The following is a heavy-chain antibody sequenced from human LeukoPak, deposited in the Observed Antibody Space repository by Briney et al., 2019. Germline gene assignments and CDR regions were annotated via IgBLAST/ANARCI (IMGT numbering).Heavy chain of an antibody. Sequence: GGSLRLSCAASGFTFSSYAMHWVRQAPGKGLEWVAVISYDGSNKYYADSVKGRFTISRDNSKNTLYLQMNSLRAEDTAVYYCARTQGHCSGGSCYYAYWGQGTLVTVSS. CDR2: ISYDGSNK. J-gene: IGHJ4*02. D-gene: IGHD2-15*01. V-gene: IGHV3-30*04. CDR3: ARTQGHCSGGSCYYAY. CDR1: GFTFSSYA.